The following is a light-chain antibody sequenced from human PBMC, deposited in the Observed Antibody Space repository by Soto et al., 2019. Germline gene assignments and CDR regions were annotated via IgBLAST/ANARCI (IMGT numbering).Light chain of an antibody. CDR3: QQYGSSQFT. V-gene: IGKV3-20*01. CDR1: QSVSSSY. Sequence: EIVLTQSPGTLSLSPGERATLSCRASQSVSSSYLAWYQQKPGQAPRLLIYGASSRATGIPDRFSGSGSGTXXXXTXXRXXXXDFAVYYCQQYGSSQFTFGPGTKVDIK. CDR2: GAS. J-gene: IGKJ3*01.